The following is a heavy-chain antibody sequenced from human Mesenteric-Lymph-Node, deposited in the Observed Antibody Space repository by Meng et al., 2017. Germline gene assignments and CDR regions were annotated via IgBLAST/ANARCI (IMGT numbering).Heavy chain of an antibody. CDR3: LRGSGGSV. D-gene: IGHD3-10*01. Sequence: QVQPQQWGAGLLKPSETLSLTCAVYGGSFSGYYWSWIRQPPGKGLEWIGEINHSGSTNYNPSLKSRVTISVDTSKNQFSLKLSSVTAADTAVYHCLRGSGGSVWGQGTLVTVSS. CDR2: INHSGST. J-gene: IGHJ1*01. CDR1: GGSFSGYY. V-gene: IGHV4-34*01.